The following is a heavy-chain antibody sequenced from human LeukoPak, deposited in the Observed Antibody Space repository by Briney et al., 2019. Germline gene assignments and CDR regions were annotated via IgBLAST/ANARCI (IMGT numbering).Heavy chain of an antibody. CDR1: GFTFSSYA. V-gene: IGHV3-64*01. Sequence: GGSLRLSCAASGFTFSSYAMHWVRQAPGKGLEYVSAISSNGGSTYYANSVKGRFTTSRDNSKNTLYLQMGSLRAEDMAVYYCARGVEMATEFDYWAREPWSPSPQ. J-gene: IGHJ4*02. CDR3: ARGVEMATEFDY. CDR2: ISSNGGST. D-gene: IGHD5-24*01.